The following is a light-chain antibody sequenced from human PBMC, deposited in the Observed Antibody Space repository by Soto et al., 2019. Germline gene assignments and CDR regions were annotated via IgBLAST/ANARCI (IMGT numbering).Light chain of an antibody. CDR1: QSISGSY. Sequence: EIVLTQSPGTLSLSPGERATLSCGASQSISGSYLAWYQQKPGKAPMLLIYGAYSRATDIPDRFSGNGSGSEFTLTISKMEPEDYTMYYIQPYNTSITFGQGTRLEIK. J-gene: IGKJ5*01. CDR3: QPYNTSIT. CDR2: GAY. V-gene: IGKV3-20*01.